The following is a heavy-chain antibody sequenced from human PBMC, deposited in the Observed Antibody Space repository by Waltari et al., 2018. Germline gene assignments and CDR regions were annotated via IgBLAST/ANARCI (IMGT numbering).Heavy chain of an antibody. CDR3: ARGYDYVWGAPGYMDV. CDR1: GFTFSSYW. Sequence: EVQLVESGGGLVQPGGSLRLSCAASGFTFSSYWMHWVRQAPGKGLVWVSRINSDGSSTSYADSVKGRFTISRDNAKNTLYLQMNSLRAEDTAVYYCARGYDYVWGAPGYMDVWGKGTTVTISS. J-gene: IGHJ6*03. V-gene: IGHV3-74*01. CDR2: INSDGSST. D-gene: IGHD3-16*01.